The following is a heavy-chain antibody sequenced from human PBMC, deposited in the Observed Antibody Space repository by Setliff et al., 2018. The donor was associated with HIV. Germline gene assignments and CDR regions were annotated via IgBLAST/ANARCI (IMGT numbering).Heavy chain of an antibody. D-gene: IGHD3-10*01. J-gene: IGHJ4*02. CDR3: ARVGIGMVRGVMGVADY. CDR1: GGSISSGDYY. Sequence: PSETLSLTCIVSGGSISSGDYYWSWIRQPPGKGPEWIGYIFHRGNTYYNPSLKSRVRILVDTSKNQFSLNLTSVTAADTAVYFWARVGIGMVRGVMGVADYWGQGRLVTVSS. CDR2: IFHRGNT. V-gene: IGHV4-30-4*01.